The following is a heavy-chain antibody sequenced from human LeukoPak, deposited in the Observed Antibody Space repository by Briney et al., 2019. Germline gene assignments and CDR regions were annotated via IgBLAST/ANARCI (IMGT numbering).Heavy chain of an antibody. D-gene: IGHD5-12*01. J-gene: IGHJ5*02. CDR2: ISGSGGST. V-gene: IGHV3-23*01. CDR1: GFTFSAYS. CDR3: AKDGSGYSS. Sequence: GGSLRLSCAASGFTFSAYSMNWVRQAPGKGLEWVSAISGSGGSTYYADSVKGRFTISRDNSKNTLYLQMNSLRAEDTAVYYCAKDGSGYSSWGQGTLVTVSS.